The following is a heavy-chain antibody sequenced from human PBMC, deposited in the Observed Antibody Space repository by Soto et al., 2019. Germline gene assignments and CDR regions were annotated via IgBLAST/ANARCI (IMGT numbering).Heavy chain of an antibody. V-gene: IGHV4-31*03. CDR3: AREARITIFGVVIRVFDY. CDR2: IYYSGST. CDR1: GGSISSGGYY. J-gene: IGHJ4*02. D-gene: IGHD3-3*01. Sequence: QVQLQESGPGLVKPSQTLSLTCTVSGGSISSGGYYWSWIRQHPGKGLEWIGYIYYSGSTYYNPSLKSRVTISVDTSKNQFSLKLSSVTAAHTAVYYCAREARITIFGVVIRVFDYWGQGTLVTVSS.